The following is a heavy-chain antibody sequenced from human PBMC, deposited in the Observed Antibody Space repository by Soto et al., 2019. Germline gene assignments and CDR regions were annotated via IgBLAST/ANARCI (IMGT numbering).Heavy chain of an antibody. V-gene: IGHV1-18*01. J-gene: IGHJ4*01. D-gene: IGHD2-21*01. CDR3: SSGTSIATAGDH. CDR2: VSAYDGER. CDR1: GYTFTNYG. Sequence: ASVKVSCKASGYTFTNYGINWVRQAPGQGLEWLGWVSAYDGERRYAQRVQARVIMTTDTSTTTAYMELRSLRSDDTAVYYCSSGTSIATAGDHWGQGTLVTVSS.